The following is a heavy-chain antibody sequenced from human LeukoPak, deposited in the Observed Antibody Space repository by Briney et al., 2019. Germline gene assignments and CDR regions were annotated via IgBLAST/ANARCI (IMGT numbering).Heavy chain of an antibody. CDR1: GFTFSSYS. D-gene: IGHD6-19*01. J-gene: IGHJ6*04. V-gene: IGHV3-21*01. Sequence: GGSLRLSCAASGFTFSSYSMNWVRQARGKGLEWVSSISSSSSYIYYADSVKGRFTISRDNAKNSLYLQMNSLRAEDTAVYYCARDTYSSGWSPYYYYGMDVWGKGTTVTVSS. CDR2: ISSSSSYI. CDR3: ARDTYSSGWSPYYYYGMDV.